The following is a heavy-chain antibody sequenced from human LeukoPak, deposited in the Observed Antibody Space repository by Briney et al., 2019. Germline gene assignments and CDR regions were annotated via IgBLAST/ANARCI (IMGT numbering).Heavy chain of an antibody. J-gene: IGHJ4*02. CDR2: MYHSGSTYYHSGST. V-gene: IGHV4-39*07. D-gene: IGHD2-15*01. CDR1: AYSISSDYY. CDR3: ASGHCSGGSCSSVLPSFVD. Sequence: SETLSLTCTVSAYSISSDYYWGWIRQPPGKGLEWIGSMYHSGSTYYHSGSTYYNPSLKSRVTISEDTSKNQFSLKMSSVTAADTAVYYCASGHCSGGSCSSVLPSFVDWGQGTLVTVSS.